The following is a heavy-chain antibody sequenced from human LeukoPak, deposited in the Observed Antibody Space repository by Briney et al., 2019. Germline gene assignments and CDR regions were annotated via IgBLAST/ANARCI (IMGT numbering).Heavy chain of an antibody. CDR3: TKGISPVISLVYFDY. CDR2: ISGSGTNT. CDR1: GFTFRSYG. Sequence: PGGSLRLSCAASGFTFRSYGMSWVRQAPGKGLEWISIISGSGTNTYYADSVKGRFTISRDNSKNTLYLQMNSLRAEDTAVYYCTKGISPVISLVYFDYWGQGTLVTVSS. V-gene: IGHV3-23*01. J-gene: IGHJ4*02. D-gene: IGHD2-15*01.